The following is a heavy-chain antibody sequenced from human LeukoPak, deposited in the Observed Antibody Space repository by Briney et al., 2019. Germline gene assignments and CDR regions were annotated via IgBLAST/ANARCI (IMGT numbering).Heavy chain of an antibody. CDR3: VKGQRYYDSSGYYSIEYFQH. V-gene: IGHV3-64D*09. CDR1: GFTFSSYA. D-gene: IGHD3-22*01. Sequence: GGSLRLSCSASGFTFSSYAMHWVRQAPGKGLEYVSAISSNGGSTYYADSVKGRFTISRDNSKNTLYLQMRSLRAEDTAVYYCVKGQRYYDSSGYYSIEYFQHWGQGTLVTVSS. CDR2: ISSNGGST. J-gene: IGHJ1*01.